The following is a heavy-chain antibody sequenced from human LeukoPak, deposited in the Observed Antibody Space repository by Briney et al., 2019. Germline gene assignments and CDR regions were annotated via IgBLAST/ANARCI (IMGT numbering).Heavy chain of an antibody. J-gene: IGHJ4*02. D-gene: IGHD2-8*01. Sequence: GGSLRLSCAASGFTFSSYAMSWVRQAPGKGLEWVSGISGSDGSTYYADSVKGRFTISRDNSKNTLYLQMNSLRAEDTAVYYCARSALCTNGVCYRDKDFDYWGQGTLVTVSS. CDR1: GFTFSSYA. CDR3: ARSALCTNGVCYRDKDFDY. CDR2: ISGSDGST. V-gene: IGHV3-23*01.